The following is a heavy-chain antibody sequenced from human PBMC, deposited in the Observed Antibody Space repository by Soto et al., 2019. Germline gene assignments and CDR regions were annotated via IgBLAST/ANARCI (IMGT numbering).Heavy chain of an antibody. CDR1: GGSISSGDYY. CDR2: IYYSGST. J-gene: IGHJ4*02. Sequence: SETLSLTCTVSGGSISSGDYYWSWIRQPPGKGLEWIGYIYYSGSTYYNPSLKSRVTISVDTSKNQFSLKLSSVTAADTAVYYCARGHPGRLLHLFDYWGQGTLVTVSS. CDR3: ARGHPGRLLHLFDY. V-gene: IGHV4-30-4*01. D-gene: IGHD3-22*01.